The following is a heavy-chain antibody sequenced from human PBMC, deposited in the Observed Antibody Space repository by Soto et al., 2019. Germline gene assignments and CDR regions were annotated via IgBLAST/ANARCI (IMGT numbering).Heavy chain of an antibody. D-gene: IGHD1-26*01. V-gene: IGHV3-74*01. CDR3: ARGGSLNWYFDL. CDR1: GFTFSSYW. J-gene: IGHJ2*01. CDR2: INSDGSST. Sequence: EVQLVESGGGLVQPGGSLRLSCAASGFTFSSYWLHWVRQAPGKGLVWVSRINSDGSSTSYADSVKGRFTISRDNARNTLNLQMISLRAEDTAVYYCARGGSLNWYFDLWGRGTLVTVSS.